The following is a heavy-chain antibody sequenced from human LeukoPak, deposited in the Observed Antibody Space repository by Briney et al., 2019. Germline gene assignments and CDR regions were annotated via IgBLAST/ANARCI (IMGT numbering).Heavy chain of an antibody. CDR3: ARVRDLTAMRLRLAYFDY. V-gene: IGHV4-34*01. D-gene: IGHD1-20*01. CDR2: INHSGST. Sequence: SETLSLTCAVYGGSFSGYYWSWIRQPPGKGLEWIGEINHSGSTNYNPSLKSRVTISVDTSKNQFSLKLSSATAADTAVYYCARVRDLTAMRLRLAYFDYWGQGTLVTVSS. J-gene: IGHJ4*02. CDR1: GGSFSGYY.